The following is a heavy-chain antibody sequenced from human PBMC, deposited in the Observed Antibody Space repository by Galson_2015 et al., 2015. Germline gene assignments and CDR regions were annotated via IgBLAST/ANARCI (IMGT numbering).Heavy chain of an antibody. V-gene: IGHV6-1*01. D-gene: IGHD3-22*01. CDR1: GDSVSSNIVS. CDR3: TRRNDRYGMDV. Sequence: CAISGDSVSSNIVSWNWIRQSPSRGLEWLGRTYYRSKWYNDYAVSVEGRVTINPDTSENQFSLLLNSVTPEDAAVYYCTRRNDRYGMDVWGQGTTVTVS. J-gene: IGHJ6*02. CDR2: TYYRSKWYN.